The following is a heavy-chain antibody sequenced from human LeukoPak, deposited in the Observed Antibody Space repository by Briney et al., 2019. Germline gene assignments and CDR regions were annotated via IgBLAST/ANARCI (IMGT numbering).Heavy chain of an antibody. Sequence: SVKVSCKASGGTFSSYAISWVRQAPGQGLEWMGGIIPIFGTANYAQKFQGRVTITADKSTSTAYMELSSLRSEDTAVYYCARSGFGGLGTYYMDVWGKGTTVTVSS. CDR3: ARSGFGGLGTYYMDV. V-gene: IGHV1-69*06. J-gene: IGHJ6*03. CDR1: GGTFSSYA. D-gene: IGHD3-10*01. CDR2: IIPIFGTA.